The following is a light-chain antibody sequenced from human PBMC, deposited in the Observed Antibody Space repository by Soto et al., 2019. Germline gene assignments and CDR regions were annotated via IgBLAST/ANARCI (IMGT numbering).Light chain of an antibody. Sequence: EIVMTQSPATLSVSPGERATLSCRASQSVGSNLAWYQQKPGQAPRLLIYSASTRATGIPARFSGSGSGTDFTVTISSLQSEDLAVYYCQQYTNWPLTFGGGTKVEIK. CDR2: SAS. V-gene: IGKV3-15*01. CDR1: QSVGSN. CDR3: QQYTNWPLT. J-gene: IGKJ4*01.